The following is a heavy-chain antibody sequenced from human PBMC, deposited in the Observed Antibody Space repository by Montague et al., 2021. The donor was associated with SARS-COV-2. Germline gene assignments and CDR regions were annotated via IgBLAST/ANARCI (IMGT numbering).Heavy chain of an antibody. J-gene: IGHJ4*02. CDR3: VRGIEAAGSYDY. CDR1: GDSVSSNSAT. D-gene: IGHD6-13*01. CDR2: TYYRSMWKS. V-gene: IGHV6-1*01. Sequence: CAISGDSVSSNSATWNWIRQSPSRGLEWLGRTYYRSMWKSDYARSVRIRIAINPDTSKNQFSLQLSSVTPEDTALYYCVRGIEAAGSYDYWGQGTLVTVSS.